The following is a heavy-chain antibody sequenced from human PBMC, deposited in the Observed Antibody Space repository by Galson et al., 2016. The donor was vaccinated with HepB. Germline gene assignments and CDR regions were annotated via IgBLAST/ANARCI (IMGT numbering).Heavy chain of an antibody. CDR2: ISYDGSNK. D-gene: IGHD1-26*01. V-gene: IGHV3-30*04. Sequence: GLEWVAVISYDGSNKYYADSVQGRFTNSRDNSKNMLYLQMNSLRAEDTAVYYCARSVGRWRGMDVWGQGTTVTVSS. CDR3: ARSVGRWRGMDV. J-gene: IGHJ6*02.